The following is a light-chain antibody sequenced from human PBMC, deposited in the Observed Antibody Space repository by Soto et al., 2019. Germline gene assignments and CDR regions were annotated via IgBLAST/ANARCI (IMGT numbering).Light chain of an antibody. J-gene: IGKJ1*01. Sequence: EILMTQSPATLSVSPGERATLSCRASQSVDSNLAWYRQKPGQAPRLLIYGASTRATGISARFSGSGSGTEFTLTISSLQSEDFGVYYCQQYNNWWTFGQGTKVDNK. V-gene: IGKV3-15*01. CDR1: QSVDSN. CDR3: QQYNNWWT. CDR2: GAS.